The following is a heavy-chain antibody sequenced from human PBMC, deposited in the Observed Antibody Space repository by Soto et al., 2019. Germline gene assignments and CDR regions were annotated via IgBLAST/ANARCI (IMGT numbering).Heavy chain of an antibody. J-gene: IGHJ1*01. CDR1: GGSISSYY. D-gene: IGHD6-19*01. V-gene: IGHV4-59*01. Sequence: QVQLQESGPGLVKPSETLSLTCTVSGGSISSYYWSWIRQPPGKGLEWIGYIYYSGSTNYNPSLKSRVTISVDTSKNQFSLKLSSVTAADTAVYYCARGPNSSGWPEYFQHWGQGTLVTVSS. CDR3: ARGPNSSGWPEYFQH. CDR2: IYYSGST.